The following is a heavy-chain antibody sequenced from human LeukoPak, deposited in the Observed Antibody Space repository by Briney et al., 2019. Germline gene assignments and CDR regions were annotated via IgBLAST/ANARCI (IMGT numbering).Heavy chain of an antibody. D-gene: IGHD3-16*01. CDR2: INPSGGST. V-gene: IGHV1-46*01. J-gene: IGHJ6*03. CDR1: GYTFTGYY. Sequence: GASVKVSCKASGYTFTGYYMHWVRQAPGQGLEWMGWINPSGGSTSYAQKFQGRVTMTRDMSTSTVYMELSSLRSEDTAVYYCARDLGGTTGDYYYYYMDVWGKGTTVTVSS. CDR3: ARDLGGTTGDYYYYYMDV.